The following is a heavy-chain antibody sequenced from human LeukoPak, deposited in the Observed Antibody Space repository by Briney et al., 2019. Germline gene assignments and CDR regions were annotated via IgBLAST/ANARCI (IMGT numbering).Heavy chain of an antibody. D-gene: IGHD3-3*01. CDR1: GFTFSSYA. Sequence: GGSLRLSCAASGFTFSSYAMSWVRQAPGKGLEWVSAISGSGGSTYYADSVKGRFTISRDNSKNTLYLQMNSLRAEDTAVYYCARGTRIFGVVGLLDYWGQGTLVTVSS. CDR2: ISGSGGST. J-gene: IGHJ4*02. CDR3: ARGTRIFGVVGLLDY. V-gene: IGHV3-23*01.